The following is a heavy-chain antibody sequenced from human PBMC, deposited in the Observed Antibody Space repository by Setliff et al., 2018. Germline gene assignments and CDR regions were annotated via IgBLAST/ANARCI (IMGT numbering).Heavy chain of an antibody. D-gene: IGHD2-15*01. V-gene: IGHV4-39*01. CDR2: ISYSGTP. CDR1: DGSFTSSRYY. J-gene: IGHJ4*01. Sequence: SETLSLTCTVSDGSFTSSRYYWGWIRQAPGSGLGWIGSISYSGTPYYNASVESRVTISIDTSRNQFSLELRSVTVADTATYYCVRPGGTTVVARHFDYWGSGILVTVSS. CDR3: VRPGGTTVVARHFDY.